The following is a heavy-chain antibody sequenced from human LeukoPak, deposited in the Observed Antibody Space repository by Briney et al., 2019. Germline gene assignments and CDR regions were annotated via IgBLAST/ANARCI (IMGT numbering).Heavy chain of an antibody. CDR3: ARDYRLTQIQY. J-gene: IGHJ1*01. Sequence: KPSETLSLTCTVSGGSISSSTYYWGWIRQPPGKGLEWIGSIFYSGRTYYNPSLKSRVTISVDTSKNQFSLKLSSVTAADTAVYYCARDYRLTQIQYWGQGTLVTVSS. CDR1: GGSISSSTYY. D-gene: IGHD1-26*01. V-gene: IGHV4-39*07. CDR2: IFYSGRT.